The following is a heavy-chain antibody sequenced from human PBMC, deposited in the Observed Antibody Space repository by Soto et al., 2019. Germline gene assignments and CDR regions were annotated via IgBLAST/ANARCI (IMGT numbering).Heavy chain of an antibody. CDR1: GGTFSSYA. J-gene: IGHJ4*02. V-gene: IGHV1-69*13. D-gene: IGHD3-22*01. CDR3: ARDPLEDYYDSSGPGPFDY. CDR2: IIPIFGTA. Sequence: SVKVSCKASGGTFSSYAISWVRQAPGQGLEWMGGIIPIFGTANYAQKFQGRVTITADEPTSTAYMELSSLRSEDTAVYYCARDPLEDYYDSSGPGPFDYWGQGTLVTVSS.